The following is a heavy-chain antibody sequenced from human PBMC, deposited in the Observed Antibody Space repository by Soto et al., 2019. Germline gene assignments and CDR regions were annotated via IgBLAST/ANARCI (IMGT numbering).Heavy chain of an antibody. Sequence: QVQLQESGPGLVKPSETLSLTCTVSGGSVSSGSYYWSWIRQPPGKGLEWIGYIYYSGSTNYNPSLKSRVTISVDTSKNQFSLKLSSVTAADTAVYYCAAGGYDSYYYYGMDVWGQGTTVTVSS. CDR1: GGSVSSGSYY. CDR2: IYYSGST. CDR3: AAGGYDSYYYYGMDV. V-gene: IGHV4-61*01. J-gene: IGHJ6*02. D-gene: IGHD5-12*01.